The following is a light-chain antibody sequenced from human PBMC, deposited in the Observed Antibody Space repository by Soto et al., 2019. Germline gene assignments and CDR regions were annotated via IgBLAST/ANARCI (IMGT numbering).Light chain of an antibody. J-gene: IGKJ1*01. CDR1: ETANGH. V-gene: IGKV1-5*03. Sequence: IQMTQSPNTLSASVGDRVSITCRASETANGHLAWYQQKPGKAPKLLIYEASTLESGVPSRFSGSGYGTEFTLTITGLLPEDFVTYYCQQYNDLPSFGQGTKV. CDR3: QQYNDLPS. CDR2: EAS.